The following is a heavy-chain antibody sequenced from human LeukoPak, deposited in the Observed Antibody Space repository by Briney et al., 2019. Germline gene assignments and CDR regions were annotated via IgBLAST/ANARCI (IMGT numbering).Heavy chain of an antibody. D-gene: IGHD3-10*01. V-gene: IGHV4-38-2*01. CDR1: GYSISSGYY. CDR3: ARLRGGPAEVDY. Sequence: NTSETLSLTCAVSGYSISSGYYWGWIRQPPGKGLEWIGRIYHSGSTYYNPSLKSRVTISVDTSKNQFSLKLSSVTAADTAVYYCARLRGGPAEVDYWGQGTLVTVSS. J-gene: IGHJ4*02. CDR2: IYHSGST.